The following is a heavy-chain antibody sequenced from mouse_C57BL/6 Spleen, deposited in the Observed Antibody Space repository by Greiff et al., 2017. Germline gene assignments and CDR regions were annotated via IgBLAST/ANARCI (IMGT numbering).Heavy chain of an antibody. Sequence: EVQLVESGPGLVKPSQSLSLTCSVTGYSITSGYYWNWIRQFPGNKLEWMGYISYDGSNNYNPSLKNRISITRDTSKNQFFLKLNSVTTEDTATYYCARADYSNYGYAMDYWGQGTSVTVSS. CDR3: ARADYSNYGYAMDY. J-gene: IGHJ4*01. V-gene: IGHV3-6*01. D-gene: IGHD2-5*01. CDR1: GYSITSGYY. CDR2: ISYDGSN.